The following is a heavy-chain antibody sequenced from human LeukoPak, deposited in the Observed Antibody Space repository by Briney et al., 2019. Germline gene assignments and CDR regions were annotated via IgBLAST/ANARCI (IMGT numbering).Heavy chain of an antibody. CDR2: ISGSGGST. CDR1: GFTFSSYA. V-gene: IGHV3-23*01. CDR3: AKETNQAVAGALDY. J-gene: IGHJ4*02. Sequence: GGSLRLSCAASGFTFSSYAMSWVRQAPGKGLEWVSAISGSGGSTYYADSVKGRFTISRDNSKNTLYLQMNSLRAEDTGVYYCAKETNQAVAGALDYWGQGTLVTVSS. D-gene: IGHD6-19*01.